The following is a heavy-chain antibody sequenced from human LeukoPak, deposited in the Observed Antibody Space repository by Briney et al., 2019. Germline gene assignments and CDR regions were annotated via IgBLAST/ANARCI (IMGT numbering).Heavy chain of an antibody. CDR1: GGSVSSGSYC. CDR3: ARAGSYSSSSRECDY. V-gene: IGHV4-61*01. Sequence: SETLSLTCTVSGGSVSSGSYCWSWIRQPPGKGLEWIGYIYYSGSTNYNPSLKSRVTISVDTSKNQFSLKLSSVTAADTAVYYCARAGSYSSSSRECDYWGQGTLVTVSS. D-gene: IGHD6-6*01. J-gene: IGHJ4*02. CDR2: IYYSGST.